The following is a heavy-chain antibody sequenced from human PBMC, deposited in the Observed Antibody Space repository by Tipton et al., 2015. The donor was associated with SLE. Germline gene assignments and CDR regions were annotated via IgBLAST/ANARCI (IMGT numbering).Heavy chain of an antibody. CDR3: ARRAGYSSRPYFDY. Sequence: LRLSCTVSGGSISSSSYYWGWIRQPPGKGLEWIGSIYYSGSTYYNPSLKSRVTISVDTSKNQFSLKLSSVTAADTAVYYCARRAGYSSRPYFDYWGQGTLVTVSS. D-gene: IGHD6-13*01. CDR2: IYYSGST. J-gene: IGHJ4*02. CDR1: GGSISSSSYY. V-gene: IGHV4-39*01.